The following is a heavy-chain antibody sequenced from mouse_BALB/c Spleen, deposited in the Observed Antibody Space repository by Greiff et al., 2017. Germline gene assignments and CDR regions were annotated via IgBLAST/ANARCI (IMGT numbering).Heavy chain of an antibody. V-gene: IGHV1-18*01. Sequence: EVQLHQSGPELVKPGASVKIPCKASGYTFTDYNMDWVKQSHGKNLEWIGDINPNNGGTIYNQKFKGKATLTVDKSSSTAYMELRSLTSEDTAVYYCARRGSAWFAYWGQGTLVTVSA. CDR1: GYTFTDYN. CDR2: INPNNGGT. J-gene: IGHJ3*01. CDR3: ARRGSAWFAY. D-gene: IGHD3-2*02.